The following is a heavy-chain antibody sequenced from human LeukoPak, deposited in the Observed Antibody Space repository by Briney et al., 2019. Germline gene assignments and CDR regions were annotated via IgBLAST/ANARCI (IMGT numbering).Heavy chain of an antibody. J-gene: IGHJ4*02. Sequence: GGSLRLSCAASGFTFSDYYMSWIRQAPGKGLEWVANIKQDGSEKYYVDSVKGRFTISRDNAKNSLYLQMNSLRAEDTAVYYCARDSEGYDFWSGYIEGDYFDYWGQGTLVTVSS. CDR2: IKQDGSEK. D-gene: IGHD3-3*01. CDR1: GFTFSDYY. V-gene: IGHV3-7*01. CDR3: ARDSEGYDFWSGYIEGDYFDY.